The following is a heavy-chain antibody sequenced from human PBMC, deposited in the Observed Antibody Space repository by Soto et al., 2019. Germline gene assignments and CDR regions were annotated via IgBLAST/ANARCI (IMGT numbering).Heavy chain of an antibody. Sequence: QVQLVQSGAEVKKPGASVKVSCKASGYTFASYAISWMRQAPGQGLEWMGWNSAYSGNTNYAQKLQGRVTTTTATTTTTAYVEPRRLRSDDTAVYYSAGDPPPPDYWGQGTLVTVSS. CDR2: NSAYSGNT. V-gene: IGHV1-18*01. CDR1: GYTFASYA. CDR3: AGDPPPPDY. J-gene: IGHJ4*02.